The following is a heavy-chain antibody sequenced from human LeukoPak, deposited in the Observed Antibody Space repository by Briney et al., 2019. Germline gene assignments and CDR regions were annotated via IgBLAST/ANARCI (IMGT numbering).Heavy chain of an antibody. D-gene: IGHD3-22*01. CDR2: ISDSGGRA. CDR1: GITFSNYG. Sequence: PGGSLRLSCAASGITFSNYGMSWVRQAPGKGLEWVAGISDSGGRANYADSVKGRFTISRDNPKNTLYLQMNSLRAEDTAVYFCAKRGVVIRVILVGFHKEAYYFDSWGQGALVTVSS. J-gene: IGHJ4*02. V-gene: IGHV3-23*01. CDR3: AKRGVVIRVILVGFHKEAYYFDS.